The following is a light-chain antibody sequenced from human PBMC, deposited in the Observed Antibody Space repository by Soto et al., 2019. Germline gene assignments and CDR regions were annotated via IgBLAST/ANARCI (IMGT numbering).Light chain of an antibody. CDR1: QIVSNY. J-gene: IGKJ4*01. Sequence: EIVFTQSPATLSLSPGESATLSCRASQIVSNYIAWYQHKPGQAPRLLIYDASNRAAGIPTRFRGRGSGTDFTLTITSLEPEDSAFYYCQLRSSWPTFGGGTKVEIK. CDR3: QLRSSWPT. CDR2: DAS. V-gene: IGKV3-11*01.